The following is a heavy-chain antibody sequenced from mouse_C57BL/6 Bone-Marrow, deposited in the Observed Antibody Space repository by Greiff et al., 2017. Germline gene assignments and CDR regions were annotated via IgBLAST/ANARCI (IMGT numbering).Heavy chain of an antibody. CDR2: IYPRSGNT. J-gene: IGHJ3*01. D-gene: IGHD2-4*01. V-gene: IGHV1-81*01. Sequence: VKVVESGAELARPGASVKLSCKASGYTFTSYGISWVKQRTGQGLEWIGEIYPRSGNTYYNEKFKGKATLTADKSSSTAYMELRSLTSEDSAVYFCARQIYYDYEHWGQGTLVTVSA. CDR1: GYTFTSYG. CDR3: ARQIYYDYEH.